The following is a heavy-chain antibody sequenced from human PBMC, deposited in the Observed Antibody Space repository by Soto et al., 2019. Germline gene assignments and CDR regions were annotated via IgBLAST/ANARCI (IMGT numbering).Heavy chain of an antibody. CDR2: IYWDDDK. D-gene: IGHD6-19*01. Sequence: QITLKESGPTLVKPTQTLTLTCTFSGFSLNSPAVGVNWIRQPPGKALEWLALIYWDDDKQYSPSLKSRLTITKDTSKNQVVLTMTNMDPMDTATYFCAHGSGWLSDYWGQGTLVTVSS. CDR1: GFSLNSPAVG. V-gene: IGHV2-5*02. CDR3: AHGSGWLSDY. J-gene: IGHJ4*02.